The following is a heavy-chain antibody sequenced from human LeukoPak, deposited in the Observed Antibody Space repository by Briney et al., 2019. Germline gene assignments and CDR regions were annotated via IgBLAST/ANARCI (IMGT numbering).Heavy chain of an antibody. CDR1: GGSFSGYY. CDR2: INHSGST. CDR3: ARLPLWFGEFGFDY. J-gene: IGHJ4*02. D-gene: IGHD3-10*01. V-gene: IGHV4-34*01. Sequence: SETLSLTCAVYGGSFSGYYWSWIRQPPGKWLEWIGEINHSGSTNYNPSLKSRVTISVDTSKNQFSLKLSSVTAPDTAVYYCARLPLWFGEFGFDYWGQGNLVTVSS.